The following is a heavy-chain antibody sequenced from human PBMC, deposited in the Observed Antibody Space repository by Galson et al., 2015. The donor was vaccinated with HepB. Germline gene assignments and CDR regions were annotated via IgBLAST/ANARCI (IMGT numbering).Heavy chain of an antibody. CDR3: VRIYENTLWALDF. Sequence: SLRLSCAASGFTFSHYSMNWVRQAPGKGLEWIAYIYPTSSPIYYADSVKGRFTISRDSAHSLFLQMNSLRDEDTAVYYCVRIYENTLWALDFWGQGTMVTVSS. V-gene: IGHV3-48*02. D-gene: IGHD2/OR15-2a*01. J-gene: IGHJ3*01. CDR1: GFTFSHYS. CDR2: IYPTSSPI.